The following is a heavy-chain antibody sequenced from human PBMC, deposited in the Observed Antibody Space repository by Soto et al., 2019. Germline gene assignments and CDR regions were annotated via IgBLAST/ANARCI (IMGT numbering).Heavy chain of an antibody. J-gene: IGHJ5*02. Sequence: SETLSLTCAVYGGSFSGYYWSWIRQPPGKGLEWIGEINHSGSTNYNPSLKSRVTISVDTSKNQFSLKLSSVTAADTAVYYCARGCRRLATRNWFDPWGQGTLVTVSS. V-gene: IGHV4-34*01. CDR2: INHSGST. CDR1: GGSFSGYY. D-gene: IGHD5-12*01. CDR3: ARGCRRLATRNWFDP.